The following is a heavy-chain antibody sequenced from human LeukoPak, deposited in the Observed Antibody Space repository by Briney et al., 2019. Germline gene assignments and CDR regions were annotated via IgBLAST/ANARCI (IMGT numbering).Heavy chain of an antibody. D-gene: IGHD3-22*01. J-gene: IGHJ6*03. CDR3: AKGGYSSGYYISSSYYMDV. CDR1: GFTFSSYG. CDR2: IRYDGSNK. V-gene: IGHV3-30*02. Sequence: GGSLRRSCAASGFTFSSYGMHWVRQAPGEGLEWVAFIRYDGSNKYYADSVKGRFTISRDNSKNTLYLQMNSLRAEDTAVYYCAKGGYSSGYYISSSYYMDVWGKGTTVTISS.